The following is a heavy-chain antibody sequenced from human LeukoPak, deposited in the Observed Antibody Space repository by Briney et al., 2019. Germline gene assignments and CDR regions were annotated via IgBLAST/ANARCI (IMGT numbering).Heavy chain of an antibody. V-gene: IGHV4-4*07. J-gene: IGHJ4*02. CDR2: IHTSRST. D-gene: IGHD3-22*01. Sequence: SETLSLTCTVSGGFISSDYGSWIREPAGKGLGWIGRIHTSRSTNYSPSPKRRGAMSVDTSKNQFSRKPWSWAPADAAVYYCARDRYYYDSSARYFDYWGEGTLVTVSS. CDR1: GGFISSDY. CDR3: ARDRYYYDSSARYFDY.